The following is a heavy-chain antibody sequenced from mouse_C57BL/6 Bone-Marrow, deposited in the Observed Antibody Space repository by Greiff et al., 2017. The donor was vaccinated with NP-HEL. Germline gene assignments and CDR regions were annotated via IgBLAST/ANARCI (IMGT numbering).Heavy chain of an antibody. V-gene: IGHV1-39*01. J-gene: IGHJ1*03. CDR2: IKPNYGTT. CDR3: AMVDYYGSRGWYFEV. Sequence: EVQLQQSGPELVKPGASVKISCKASGYSFTDYNMNWVKPSNGKSLEWIGVIKPNYGTTSYNQKFKGKATLTVDQSSSTAYMQLNSLTSEDSAVYYCAMVDYYGSRGWYFEVWGTGTTVTVSS. CDR1: GYSFTDYN. D-gene: IGHD1-1*01.